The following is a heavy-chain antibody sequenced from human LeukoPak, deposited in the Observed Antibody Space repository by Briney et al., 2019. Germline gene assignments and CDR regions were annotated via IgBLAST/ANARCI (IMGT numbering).Heavy chain of an antibody. Sequence: SETLSLTCAVYGGSLSGYYWSWIRQPPGKGLEWIGYIYYSGSTNYNPSLQSRVTISVDTSKNQFSLKLTSVTAADTAVYYCARATAFFDIWGQGTMVTVSS. J-gene: IGHJ3*02. CDR3: ARATAFFDI. CDR1: GGSLSGYY. CDR2: IYYSGST. V-gene: IGHV4-59*01.